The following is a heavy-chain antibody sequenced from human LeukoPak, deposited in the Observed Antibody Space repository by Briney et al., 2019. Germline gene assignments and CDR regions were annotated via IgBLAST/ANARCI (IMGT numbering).Heavy chain of an antibody. V-gene: IGHV4-31*03. CDR3: ARGVATIFGVVIILDWFDP. CDR1: GGSISSGGYY. J-gene: IGHJ5*02. Sequence: PSQTLSPTCTVSGGSISSGGYYWSWIRQHPGKGLEWIGYIYYSGSTYYNPSLKSRVTISVDTSKNQFSLKLSSVTAADTAVYYCARGVATIFGVVIILDWFDPWGQGTLVTVSS. CDR2: IYYSGST. D-gene: IGHD3-3*01.